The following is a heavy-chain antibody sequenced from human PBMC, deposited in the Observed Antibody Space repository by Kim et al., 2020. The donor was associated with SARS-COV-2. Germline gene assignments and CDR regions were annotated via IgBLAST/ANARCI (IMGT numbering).Heavy chain of an antibody. J-gene: IGHJ5*02. D-gene: IGHD6-19*01. V-gene: IGHV4-59*01. CDR3: ARSLSSGWYAGA. Sequence: NSIPALKSRVTISVDTSKNQFSLKLSSVTAADTAVYYCARSLSSGWYAGAWGQGTLVTVSS.